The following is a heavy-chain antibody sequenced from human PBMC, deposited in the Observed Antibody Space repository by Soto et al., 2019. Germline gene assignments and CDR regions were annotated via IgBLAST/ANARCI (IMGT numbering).Heavy chain of an antibody. Sequence: PSETLSLTCAVSGGSISSGGYSWSWIRQHPGKGLEWIGYIYYSGSTYYNPSLKSRVTISVDTSKNQFSLKLSSVTAADTAVYYCARVAYSSSSYYFDYWGQGTLVTVSS. J-gene: IGHJ4*02. CDR3: ARVAYSSSSYYFDY. V-gene: IGHV4-31*11. D-gene: IGHD6-6*01. CDR2: IYYSGST. CDR1: GGSISSGGYS.